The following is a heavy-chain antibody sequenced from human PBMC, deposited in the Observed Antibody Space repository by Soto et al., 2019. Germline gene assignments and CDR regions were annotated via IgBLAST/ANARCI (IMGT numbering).Heavy chain of an antibody. V-gene: IGHV3-53*01. Sequence: GWSVRLSGAGSFFPVRSNDMSWVRQAPGKGLEGVSVIYSGGSTYYADSVKGRFTISRDNSKNTLYLQMTSLRDEKTALYYCAGRTGWEFDHWGQGNLVTFS. CDR1: FFPVRSND. CDR3: AGRTGWEFDH. J-gene: IGHJ4*02. D-gene: IGHD6-19*01. CDR2: IYSGGST.